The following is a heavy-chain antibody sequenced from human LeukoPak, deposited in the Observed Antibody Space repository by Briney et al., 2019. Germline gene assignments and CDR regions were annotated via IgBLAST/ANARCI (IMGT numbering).Heavy chain of an antibody. J-gene: IGHJ3*02. CDR3: ARDCIPHYDSSGYQGDAFDI. D-gene: IGHD3-22*01. CDR2: IYYSGST. V-gene: IGHV4-31*03. Sequence: SQTQSLTCTVSGGSISSGGYYWSWIRQHPGKGLEWIGYIYYSGSTYYNPSLKSRVTISVDTSKNQFSLKLSSVTAADTAVYYCARDCIPHYDSSGYQGDAFDIWGQGTMVTVSS. CDR1: GGSISSGGYY.